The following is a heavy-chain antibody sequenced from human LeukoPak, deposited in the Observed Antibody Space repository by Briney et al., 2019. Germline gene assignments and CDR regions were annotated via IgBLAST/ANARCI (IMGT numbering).Heavy chain of an antibody. J-gene: IGHJ5*01. CDR3: ARSRQASGLFNS. V-gene: IGHV4-30-2*01. CDR1: GYAITSGGFS. CDR2: IYDRGPA. Sequence: PSQTLSLTCTVSGYAITSGGFSWNWIRQPPGKGLEWIGCIYDRGPAYYNPSLKSRFTISVDRPKNQFFLNVTSQTAADTAVYYCARSRQASGLFNSWGQGTLVVVSS. D-gene: IGHD3-10*01.